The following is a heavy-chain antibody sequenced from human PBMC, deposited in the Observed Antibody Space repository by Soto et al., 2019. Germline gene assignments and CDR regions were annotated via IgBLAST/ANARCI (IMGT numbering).Heavy chain of an antibody. V-gene: IGHV1-3*01. Sequence: HVQLVQSGAEVKKPGASVKISCKASGYTFINYTLHWVRQAPVHRPEWMGWINAGDDKTQYSQKFQGRFTITSDTAASTVYMELTSLRSEDTAVYYCARDPFTLRREVIPDLDYWGQGTLVTVPS. D-gene: IGHD3-10*01. CDR3: ARDPFTLRREVIPDLDY. CDR1: GYTFINYT. J-gene: IGHJ4*02. CDR2: INAGDDKT.